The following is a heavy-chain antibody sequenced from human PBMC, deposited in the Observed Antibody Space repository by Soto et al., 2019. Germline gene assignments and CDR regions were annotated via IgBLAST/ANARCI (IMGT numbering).Heavy chain of an antibody. CDR3: AGEVVVFGVIIPTPMDV. CDR2: ISGSGSTL. Sequence: GVTLRRSCAASGITYSGHEMNWVRQAPGKGLESVSYISGSGSTLYYADAVNGRFAIARDNAKDSLYQQMNSLRAEDTAVYYCAGEVVVFGVIIPTPMDVWGQGTTVTVSS. V-gene: IGHV3-48*03. J-gene: IGHJ6*02. CDR1: GITYSGHE. D-gene: IGHD3-22*01.